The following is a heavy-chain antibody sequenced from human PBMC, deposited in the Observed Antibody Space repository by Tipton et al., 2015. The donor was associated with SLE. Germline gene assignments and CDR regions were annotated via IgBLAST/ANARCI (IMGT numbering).Heavy chain of an antibody. J-gene: IGHJ5*02. CDR3: ARDREWDADIVVAPAENWFDP. D-gene: IGHD2-2*01. V-gene: IGHV1-69*06. Sequence: QSGAEVKKPGSSVKVSCKASGGTFSSYTFSWVRQAPGQGLEWMGGIIPIFGTANYAQKFQGRVTITADKSTSTIYMELSSLRSEDTAVYYCARDREWDADIVVAPAENWFDPWGQGTLVTVSS. CDR1: GGTFSSYT. CDR2: IIPIFGTA.